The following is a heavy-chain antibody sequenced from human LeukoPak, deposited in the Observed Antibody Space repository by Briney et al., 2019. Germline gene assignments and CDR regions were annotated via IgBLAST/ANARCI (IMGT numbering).Heavy chain of an antibody. Sequence: GGSLRLSCAASGFIFTDYWMSWVRQAPGKGQEWVANIKQDGSEKYYVGSVKGRFTISRDNAKSSLYLQMNSLRAEDTAVYYCTREMVMIDYWGQGNLVTVSS. CDR1: GFIFTDYW. CDR3: TREMVMIDY. CDR2: IKQDGSEK. J-gene: IGHJ4*02. D-gene: IGHD4-23*01. V-gene: IGHV3-7*03.